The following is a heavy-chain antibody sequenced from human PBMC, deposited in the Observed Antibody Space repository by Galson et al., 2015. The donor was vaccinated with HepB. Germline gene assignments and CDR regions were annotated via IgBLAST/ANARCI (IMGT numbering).Heavy chain of an antibody. CDR2: ISGSGGST. J-gene: IGHJ4*02. CDR1: GFTFSSYA. CDR3: AKDGSSYILTGYYSAHFDY. D-gene: IGHD3-9*01. V-gene: IGHV3-23*01. Sequence: SLRLSCAAYGFTFSSYAMSWVRQAPGKGLEWVSAISGSGGSTYYADSVKGRFTISRDNSKNTLYLQMNSLRAEDTAVYYCAKDGSSYILTGYYSAHFDYWGQGTLVTVSS.